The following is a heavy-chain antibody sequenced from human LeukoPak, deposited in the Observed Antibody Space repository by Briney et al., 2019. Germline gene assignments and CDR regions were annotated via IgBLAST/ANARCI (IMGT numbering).Heavy chain of an antibody. CDR3: ARLGYGDSTLDY. CDR2: IYYSGST. V-gene: IGHV4-59*08. CDR1: GFTFSSYA. Sequence: PGGSLRLSCAASGFTFSSYAMSWIRQPPGKGLEWIGYIYYSGSTNYNPSLKSRVTISVDTSKNQFSLKLSSVTAADTAVYYCARLGYGDSTLDYWGQGTLVTVSS. D-gene: IGHD4-17*01. J-gene: IGHJ4*02.